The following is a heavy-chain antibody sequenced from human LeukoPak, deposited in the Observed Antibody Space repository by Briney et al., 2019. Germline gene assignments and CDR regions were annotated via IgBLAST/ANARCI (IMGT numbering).Heavy chain of an antibody. Sequence: GGSLRPSCAASGFTFSSYSMNWVRQAPGKGLEWVSSISSSSSYIYYADSVKGRFTISRDNAKNSLYLQMNSLRAEDTAVYYCARDAPSSSWYFRGFDYWGQGTLVAVSS. CDR1: GFTFSSYS. J-gene: IGHJ4*02. D-gene: IGHD6-13*01. CDR3: ARDAPSSSWYFRGFDY. CDR2: ISSSSSYI. V-gene: IGHV3-21*01.